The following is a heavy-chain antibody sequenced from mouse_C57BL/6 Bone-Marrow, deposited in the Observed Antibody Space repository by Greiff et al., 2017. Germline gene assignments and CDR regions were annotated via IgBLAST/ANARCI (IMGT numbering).Heavy chain of an antibody. CDR3: ARATIVTSMAF. D-gene: IGHD2-12*01. CDR2: INPKNGGT. V-gene: IGHV1-53*01. Sequence: QVQLQQSGAELVKPGASVKISCKASGYTFTGYWMDWVKQRPGKGLEWIGKINPKNGGTNYNEKFKGKATLTVDKSSSTAYMQLRSLTSEDSAVYYCARATIVTSMAFWCQGTVATVSA. J-gene: IGHJ3*01. CDR1: GYTFTGYW.